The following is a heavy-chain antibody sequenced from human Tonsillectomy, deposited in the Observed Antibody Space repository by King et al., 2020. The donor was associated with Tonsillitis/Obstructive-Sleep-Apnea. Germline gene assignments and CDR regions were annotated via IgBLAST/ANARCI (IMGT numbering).Heavy chain of an antibody. CDR1: GFTFDDYA. Sequence: VQLVESGGGLVQPGRSLRLFCAVSGFTFDDYALHWVRQAPGKGLEWVSGIGWSSGIIGYADSVKGRFTISRDNAKNSLYLQMNSLRVEDTALYYCAKSPIAAGGTNYYYDMDVWGKGTTVTVSS. J-gene: IGHJ6*03. CDR3: AKSPIAAGGTNYYYDMDV. V-gene: IGHV3-9*01. D-gene: IGHD6-13*01. CDR2: IGWSSGII.